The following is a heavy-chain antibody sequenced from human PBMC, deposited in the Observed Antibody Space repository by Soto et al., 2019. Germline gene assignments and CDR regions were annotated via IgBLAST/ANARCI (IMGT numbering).Heavy chain of an antibody. V-gene: IGHV4-39*01. CDR3: ASRHCSGGSCYNPGLDS. D-gene: IGHD2-15*01. J-gene: IGHJ4*02. CDR2: IFFTGNI. CDR1: GASLSSISYY. Sequence: SETLSLTCTVSGASLSSISYYWGWIRQPPGKGLEWVGSIFFTGNIYYNPSLKSRVTISVDTSRNQFSLMVNSVTAADTAVYYGASRHCSGGSCYNPGLDSGGQGALLTVPS.